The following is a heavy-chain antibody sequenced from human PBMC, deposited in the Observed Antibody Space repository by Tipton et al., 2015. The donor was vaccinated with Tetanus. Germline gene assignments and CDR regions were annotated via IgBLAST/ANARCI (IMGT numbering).Heavy chain of an antibody. V-gene: IGHV4-39*07. CDR1: VGSLSRGTYY. Sequence: TLSLTCTASVGSLSRGTYYWAWIRQPPGKGLEWIGSIYYSGSSYYNPSLESRVTISLDTSKNHFSLTLTSVTAADTAVYYCARGLPREPFYFDYWGQGKQVSVSS. J-gene: IGHJ4*02. CDR2: IYYSGSS. D-gene: IGHD1-26*01. CDR3: ARGLPREPFYFDY.